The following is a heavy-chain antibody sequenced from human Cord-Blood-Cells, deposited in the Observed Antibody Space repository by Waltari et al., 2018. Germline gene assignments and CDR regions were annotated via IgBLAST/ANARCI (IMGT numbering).Heavy chain of an antibody. Sequence: QVQLVQSGAEVKKPGSSVKVSCKASGGTFSSYAISWVRQAPGQGLEWMGGIIPIFGTANYAQKFQGRVTITADESTSTAYMELSSLRSEDTAVYYCARDGRSGYDYYYYYGMDVWGQGTTVTVSS. CDR2: IIPIFGTA. CDR3: ARDGRSGYDYYYYYGMDV. CDR1: GGTFSSYA. J-gene: IGHJ6*02. V-gene: IGHV1-69*01. D-gene: IGHD5-12*01.